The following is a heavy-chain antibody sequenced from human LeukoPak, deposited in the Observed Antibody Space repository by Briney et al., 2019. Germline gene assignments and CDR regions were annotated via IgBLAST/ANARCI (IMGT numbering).Heavy chain of an antibody. CDR1: GFTFSSYG. Sequence: GRSLRLSCAASGFTFSSYGMHWVRQAPRKGLEWVAVIWYDGSNKYYADSGKGRFTISRDNSKNTLYLQMNSLRAEDTAVYYCARGGIVVVPAAIGAFDIWGQGTMVTVSS. V-gene: IGHV3-33*01. D-gene: IGHD2-2*01. J-gene: IGHJ3*02. CDR2: IWYDGSNK. CDR3: ARGGIVVVPAAIGAFDI.